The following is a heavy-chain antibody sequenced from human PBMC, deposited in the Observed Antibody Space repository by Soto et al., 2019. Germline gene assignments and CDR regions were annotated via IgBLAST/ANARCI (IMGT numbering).Heavy chain of an antibody. Sequence: QVQLQESGPGLVKPSQTLSLTCTVSGGSISSGGYYWSWIRQHPGKGLEWIGYIYYSGSTYYNPALQSRVTISVDTSKNPVSPELSSGTAAETAVYYCGRVCGSTSCYWEYAFEIWGQGTMVTV. D-gene: IGHD2-2*01. CDR1: GGSISSGGYY. J-gene: IGHJ3*02. CDR2: IYYSGST. V-gene: IGHV4-31*03. CDR3: GRVCGSTSCYWEYAFEI.